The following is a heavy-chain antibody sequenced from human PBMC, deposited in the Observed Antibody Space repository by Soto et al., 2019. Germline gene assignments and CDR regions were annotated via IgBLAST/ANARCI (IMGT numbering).Heavy chain of an antibody. CDR3: AAHCSGGSCHHYGGNLDTFDY. Sequence: GASVKVSCKASGFTFTSSAVQWVRQARGQRLEWIGWIVVGSGNTNYAQKFQERVTITRDMSTSTAYMELSSLRSEDTAVYYCAAHCSGGSCHHYGGNLDTFDYWGQGTLVIVSS. CDR1: GFTFTSSA. V-gene: IGHV1-58*01. CDR2: IVVGSGNT. D-gene: IGHD2-15*01. J-gene: IGHJ4*02.